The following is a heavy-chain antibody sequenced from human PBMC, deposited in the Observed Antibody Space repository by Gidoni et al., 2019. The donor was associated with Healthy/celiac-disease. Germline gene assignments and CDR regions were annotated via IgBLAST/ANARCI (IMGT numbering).Heavy chain of an antibody. CDR3: AKDSGYDFTTGWFDP. J-gene: IGHJ5*02. Sequence: EVQLLEAGGGLVQPGGSLRLACAASGCTCSRYSMSWVRQAPEKGLEWVSAISGSGGSTYYAASVKGRSTISSDNSKNTLYLQMNSLRAEDTAVYYCAKDSGYDFTTGWFDPWGQGTLVTVSS. V-gene: IGHV3-23*01. D-gene: IGHD5-12*01. CDR1: GCTCSRYS. CDR2: ISGSGGST.